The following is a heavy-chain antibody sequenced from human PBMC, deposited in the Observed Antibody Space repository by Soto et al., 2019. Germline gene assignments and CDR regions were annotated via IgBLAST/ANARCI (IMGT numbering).Heavy chain of an antibody. D-gene: IGHD6-19*01. V-gene: IGHV3-30*18. CDR3: AKGGRQWLVTSDFNY. CDR2: VSHDGRNT. J-gene: IGHJ4*02. Sequence: VQLVESGGGVVQPGRSLRLSCAASGFTFSDYAMHWVRQAPGKGLEWVAVVSHDGRNTHYADSVKGRFTISRDSSKNTVSLEMTSLRAEDEYVDYCAKGGRQWLVTSDFNYWGQGALVTVSS. CDR1: GFTFSDYA.